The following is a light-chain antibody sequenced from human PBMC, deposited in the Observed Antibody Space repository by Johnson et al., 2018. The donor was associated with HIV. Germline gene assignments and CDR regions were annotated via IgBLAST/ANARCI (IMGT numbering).Light chain of an antibody. CDR3: GTWDYSLSGYV. CDR1: SSNIGNNY. J-gene: IGLJ1*01. CDR2: ENN. V-gene: IGLV1-51*02. Sequence: QSVLTQPPSVSAAPGQKVTISCSGSSSNIGNNYVSWYQQLPGTAPKLLIYENNKRPSGIPDRFSGSKSGTSATLGITGLQTGDEADYYCGTWDYSLSGYVFGAGTNVSVL.